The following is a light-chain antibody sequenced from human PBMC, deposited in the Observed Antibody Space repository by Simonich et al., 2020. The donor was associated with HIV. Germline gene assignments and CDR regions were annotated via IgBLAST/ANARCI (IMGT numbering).Light chain of an antibody. J-gene: IGKJ1*01. CDR3: QQSYSTPWT. Sequence: DIQMTQSPSTLSASVGDRVTITCRASQSISNWLAWYQQKPGKAPKLLIYKASSLESGVPSRFSGSGSGTEFTLTISSLQPDDFATYSCQQSYSTPWTFGQGTKVEIK. V-gene: IGKV1-5*03. CDR2: KAS. CDR1: QSISNW.